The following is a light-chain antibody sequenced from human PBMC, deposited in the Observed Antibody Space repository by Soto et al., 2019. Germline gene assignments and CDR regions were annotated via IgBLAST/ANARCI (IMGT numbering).Light chain of an antibody. Sequence: EIVLTQSPGTLHFSPGERATLSCRASHSGSSSYLTWYQQRPGQAPRLLIYRASRRATGIPDRFSASGSGTYFFLIISRLESADFGVEYCRQYGSSPPYTFGQGNKLEIK. CDR1: HSGSSSY. CDR2: RAS. J-gene: IGKJ2*01. CDR3: RQYGSSPPYT. V-gene: IGKV3-20*01.